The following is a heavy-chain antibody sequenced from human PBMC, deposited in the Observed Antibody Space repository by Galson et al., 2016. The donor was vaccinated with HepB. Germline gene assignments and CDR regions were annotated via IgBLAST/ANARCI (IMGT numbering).Heavy chain of an antibody. CDR3: TRDRREFWSGFPGPGYYYYGMDV. D-gene: IGHD3-3*01. V-gene: IGHV3-49*03. Sequence: SLRLSCAASGFNSGDYAMAWFRQAPGKGLEWVGCIRSNVYAGTTEYDASVKGRFTISLDDSKSIVYLQMNSLKTDDTGVYYSTRDRREFWSGFPGPGYYYYGMDVWGPGTTVTVSS. J-gene: IGHJ6*02. CDR1: GFNSGDYA. CDR2: IRSNVYAGTT.